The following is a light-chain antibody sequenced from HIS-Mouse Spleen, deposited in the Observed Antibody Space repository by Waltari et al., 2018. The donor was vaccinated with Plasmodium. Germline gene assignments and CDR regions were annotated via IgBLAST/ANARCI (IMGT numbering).Light chain of an antibody. CDR3: QQSDSTWT. CDR1: QNISDY. CDR2: AAS. Sequence: DIQMTQSPSSLSASVGDSVTITCRASQNISDYLNWYQQKPGKAPKLLIYAASSLQSGVPLRCSGSGSGTDFTLTISSLQPEDFATYYCQQSDSTWTFGQGTKVEIK. V-gene: IGKV1-39*01. J-gene: IGKJ1*01.